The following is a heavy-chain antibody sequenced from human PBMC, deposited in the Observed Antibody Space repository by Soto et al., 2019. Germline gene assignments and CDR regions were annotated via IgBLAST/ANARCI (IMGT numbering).Heavy chain of an antibody. CDR1: GFTFRNHG. J-gene: IGHJ5*02. Sequence: QVQLVESGGGVVQPGRSLRLSCEGSGFTFRNHGMHWIRQSPGKGLEWLAVIWYDGSAKYYADSVKGRFTISRDNSKNTLYLQMNSRKVEDTAIYYCARWSNNKVFDPWGQGTVVTVSP. V-gene: IGHV3-33*01. D-gene: IGHD1-1*01. CDR3: ARWSNNKVFDP. CDR2: IWYDGSAK.